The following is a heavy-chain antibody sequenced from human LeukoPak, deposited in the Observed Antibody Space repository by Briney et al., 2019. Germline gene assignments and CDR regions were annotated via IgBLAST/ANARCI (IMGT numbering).Heavy chain of an antibody. CDR1: GASISSSTYY. CDR2: IYYSGST. CDR3: ATLRYPGY. Sequence: SETLSLTCTVSGASISSSTYYWSRIRQPPGKGLEWIGYIYYSGSTNYNPSLKSRVTISVDTSKNQFSLKLSSVTAADTAVYYCATLRYPGYWGQGTLVTVSS. V-gene: IGHV4-61*01. D-gene: IGHD3-9*01. J-gene: IGHJ4*02.